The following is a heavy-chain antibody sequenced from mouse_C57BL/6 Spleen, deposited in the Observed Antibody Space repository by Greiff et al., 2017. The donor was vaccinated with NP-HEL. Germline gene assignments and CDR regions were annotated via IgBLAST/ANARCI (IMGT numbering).Heavy chain of an antibody. Sequence: VQLQQSGPELVKPGASVKISCKASGYAFSSSWMNWVKQRPGKGLEWIGRIYPGDGDTNYNGKFKGKATLTADKSSSTAYMQLSSLTSEYSAVYFCARGIYYDYERFAYWGQRTLVTVSA. D-gene: IGHD2-4*01. CDR2: IYPGDGDT. CDR1: GYAFSSSW. CDR3: ARGIYYDYERFAY. V-gene: IGHV1-82*01. J-gene: IGHJ3*01.